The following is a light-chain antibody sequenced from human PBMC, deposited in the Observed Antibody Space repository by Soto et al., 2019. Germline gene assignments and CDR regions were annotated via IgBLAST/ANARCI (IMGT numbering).Light chain of an antibody. Sequence: QSALTQPPSASGTPGQRVTISCSGSSSNIGSNTVNWYQQLPGTAPKLLLYSNKQRPSGVPARFSGARSGTSASLAISGLQAEDEGEYYCAAWDDSLNGRGVFGGGTKLTVL. CDR2: SNK. J-gene: IGLJ3*02. CDR1: SSNIGSNT. CDR3: AAWDDSLNGRGV. V-gene: IGLV1-44*01.